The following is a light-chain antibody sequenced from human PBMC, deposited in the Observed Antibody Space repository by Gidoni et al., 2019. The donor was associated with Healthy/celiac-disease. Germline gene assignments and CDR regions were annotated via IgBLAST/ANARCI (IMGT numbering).Light chain of an antibody. CDR3: SSYTSSSTFV. V-gene: IGLV2-18*02. CDR2: EVS. J-gene: IGLJ2*01. CDR1: SSDVGSYNR. Sequence: QPALPHPPSVSGPPGQSVTIPCTGTSSDVGSYNRVSWYQQPPGTAPKLMIYEVSNRPSGVPDRFSGSKSGNTASLTISGLQAEDEADYYCSSYTSSSTFVFGGGTKLTVL.